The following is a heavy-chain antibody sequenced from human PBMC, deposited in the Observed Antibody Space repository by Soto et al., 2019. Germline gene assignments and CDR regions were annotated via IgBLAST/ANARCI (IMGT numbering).Heavy chain of an antibody. D-gene: IGHD2-15*01. CDR2: ISISSSYI. CDR1: GVTFSSYI. V-gene: IGHV3-21*01. J-gene: IGHJ6*02. CDR3: ARDIAGTDRRYYYYGMDV. Sequence: PVVSLILSGAAAGVTFSSYIRNWVRKDPGKGLEWVSSISISSSYIYYSDSLKGRFTISRDNAKNSLYLQMNSLRAEDTAVYYCARDIAGTDRRYYYYGMDVWGQGTTVNVSS.